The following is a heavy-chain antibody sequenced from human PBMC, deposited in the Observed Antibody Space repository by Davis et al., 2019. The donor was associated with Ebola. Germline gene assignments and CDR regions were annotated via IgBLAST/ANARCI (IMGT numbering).Heavy chain of an antibody. CDR1: GFTFSSYG. Sequence: GGSLRLSCAASGFTFSSYGMHWVRQAPGKGLEWVAVISYDGSNKYYADSVKGRFTISRDNSKNTLYLQMNSLRAEDTAVYCCAKDRHPLATNKIYYFDYWGNGTLVTVSS. CDR3: AKDRHPLATNKIYYFDY. V-gene: IGHV3-30*18. D-gene: IGHD2-8*01. CDR2: ISYDGSNK. J-gene: IGHJ4*01.